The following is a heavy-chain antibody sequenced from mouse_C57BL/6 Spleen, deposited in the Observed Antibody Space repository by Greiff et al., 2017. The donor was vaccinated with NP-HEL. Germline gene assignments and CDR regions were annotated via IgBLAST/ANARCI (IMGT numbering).Heavy chain of an antibody. CDR1: GYTFTSYW. Sequence: VQLQQPGAELVKPGASVKLSCKASGYTFTSYWMHWVKQRPGQGLEWIGMIHPNSGSTNYNEKFKSKATLTVDKSSSTAYMQLSSLTSEDSAVYYCESLRYDGSRGYDYGDRGKGTTLTV. CDR2: IHPNSGST. CDR3: ESLRYDGSRGYDYGD. J-gene: IGHJ2*01. D-gene: IGHD1-1*01. V-gene: IGHV1-64*01.